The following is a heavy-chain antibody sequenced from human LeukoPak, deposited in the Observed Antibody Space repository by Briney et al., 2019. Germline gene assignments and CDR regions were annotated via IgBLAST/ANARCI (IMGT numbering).Heavy chain of an antibody. CDR1: GDSISSGSYY. Sequence: SQTLSLTCTVSGDSISSGSYYWSWIRQPAGKGLEWIGRIYTSGSTKYNPSLNSRVTISVDTSKNQFSLKLTSVTAADTAVYYCARGRFEGDYWGQGTLVTVSS. CDR2: IYTSGST. J-gene: IGHJ4*02. CDR3: ARGRFEGDY. V-gene: IGHV4-61*02. D-gene: IGHD3-16*01.